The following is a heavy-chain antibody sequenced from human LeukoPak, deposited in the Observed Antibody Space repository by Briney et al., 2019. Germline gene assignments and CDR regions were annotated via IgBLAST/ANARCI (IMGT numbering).Heavy chain of an antibody. V-gene: IGHV4-39*01. CDR2: IYYSGST. CDR1: GGSISSSSYY. CDR3: ARLTLGYCSSTSCYGGLVDP. J-gene: IGHJ5*02. Sequence: SETLSLTCTVPGGSISSSSYYWGWIRQPPGKGLEWIGSIYYSGSTYYHPSLKSRVTISVDTSKNQFSLKLISVTAADTAVYYRARLTLGYCSSTSCYGGLVDPWGQGTLVTVSS. D-gene: IGHD2-2*01.